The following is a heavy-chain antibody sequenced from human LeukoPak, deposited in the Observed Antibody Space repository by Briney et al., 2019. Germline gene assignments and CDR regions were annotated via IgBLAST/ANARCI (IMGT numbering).Heavy chain of an antibody. CDR2: IYYSGST. CDR1: GGSISRSTSY. J-gene: IGHJ5*02. V-gene: IGHV4-39*01. CDR3: ARHGQVATYGDNWFDP. Sequence: PSEALSLTCTVSGGSISRSTSYWGWIRQPPGKGLEWIGSIYYSGSTYYNPSLKSRVTISVDTSKNQFSLKLSSVTAADTAVYYCARHGQVATYGDNWFDPWGQGTLVTVSS. D-gene: IGHD5-12*01.